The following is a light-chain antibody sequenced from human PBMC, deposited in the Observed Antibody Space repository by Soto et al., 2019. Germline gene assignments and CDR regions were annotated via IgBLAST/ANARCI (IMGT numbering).Light chain of an antibody. V-gene: IGLV2-14*01. CDR2: DVS. CDR3: SSYTTSNTRQIV. J-gene: IGLJ1*01. Sequence: QSALTQPASVSGSPGQSITISCTGTSSGVVGYNYVSWYQQHPGKAPKFMIYDVSNRPSGVSNRFSGSKSGNTASLTIPGLQAEDEADYYCSSYTTSNTRQIVFGTGTKVTVL. CDR1: SSGVVGYNY.